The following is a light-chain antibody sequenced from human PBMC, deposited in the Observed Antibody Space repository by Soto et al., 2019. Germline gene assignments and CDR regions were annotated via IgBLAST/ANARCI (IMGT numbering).Light chain of an antibody. CDR3: QQYNNWPPYT. V-gene: IGKV3-15*01. J-gene: IGKJ2*01. CDR1: QSVSSN. CDR2: GAS. Sequence: EIVMTQSPATLSVSPGERATLSCRASQSVSSNLAWYQQQPGQAPRLLIYGASTRATGIPARFSGSGSGTEFTLTISSLLSEDFAVYYCQQYNNWPPYTFGQGTKLEIK.